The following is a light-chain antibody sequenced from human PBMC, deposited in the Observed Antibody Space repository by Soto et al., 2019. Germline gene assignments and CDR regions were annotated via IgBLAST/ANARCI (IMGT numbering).Light chain of an antibody. CDR1: QSFRGL. V-gene: IGKV3-15*01. CDR2: RTS. J-gene: IGKJ1*01. CDR3: QQYNNWPWT. Sequence: EVVLTQSPVTLSLSPGERATLSCRASQSFRGLLAWYQQKPGQAPRLLMFRTSSRATGFPARFSGSGSGTDFTLTISSLQSEDFAVYYCQQYNNWPWTFGQGTKVDIK.